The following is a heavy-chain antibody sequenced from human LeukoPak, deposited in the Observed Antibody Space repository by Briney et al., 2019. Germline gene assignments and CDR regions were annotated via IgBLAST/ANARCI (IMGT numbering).Heavy chain of an antibody. V-gene: IGHV3-30*18. J-gene: IGHJ4*02. CDR2: ISYDGSNK. Sequence: PGGSLRLSCAASGFTFSSYGMHWVRQAPGKGLEWVAVISYDGSNKYYADSVKGRFTISRDTSKNTLSLQMNTLRAEDTAVYYCAKTGQLDSWGQGTLVTVSS. D-gene: IGHD1-1*01. CDR3: AKTGQLDS. CDR1: GFTFSSYG.